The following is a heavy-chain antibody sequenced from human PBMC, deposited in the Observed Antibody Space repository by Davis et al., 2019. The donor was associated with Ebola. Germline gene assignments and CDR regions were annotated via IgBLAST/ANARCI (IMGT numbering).Heavy chain of an antibody. CDR1: GFTFSSYA. D-gene: IGHD3-10*01. CDR3: ARGFRARYYYYGMDV. CDR2: ISSSSTI. J-gene: IGHJ6*02. Sequence: PGGSLRLSCAASGFTFSSYAMSWVRQAPGKGLEWVSYISSSSTIYYADSVKGRLTISRDNAKNSLYLQMNSLRAEDTAVYYCARGFRARYYYYGMDVWGQGTTVTVSS. V-gene: IGHV3-48*04.